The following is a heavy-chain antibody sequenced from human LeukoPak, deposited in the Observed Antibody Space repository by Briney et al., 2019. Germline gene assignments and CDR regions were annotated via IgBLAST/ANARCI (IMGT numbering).Heavy chain of an antibody. CDR1: GFTFSSYS. J-gene: IGHJ4*02. Sequence: LAGGSLRLSCAASGFTFSSYSMNWVRQAPGKGLEWVSYISSSSSTIYYADSVKGRFTISRDNAKNSLYLQMNSLRAEDTAVYYCARGSFRSSTSCPFDYWGQGTLVTVSS. CDR3: ARGSFRSSTSCPFDY. CDR2: ISSSSSTI. V-gene: IGHV3-48*01. D-gene: IGHD2-2*01.